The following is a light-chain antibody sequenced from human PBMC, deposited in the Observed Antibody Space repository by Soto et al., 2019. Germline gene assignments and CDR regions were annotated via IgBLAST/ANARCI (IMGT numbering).Light chain of an antibody. CDR2: TNN. V-gene: IGLV1-44*01. J-gene: IGLJ1*01. Sequence: QSVLTQPPSASGTPGQRITISCSGSGSNIGSNTVTWYQQPPRTAPKLLIYTNNQRPSGVPDRFSGSKSGTSASLAISGLQSGDEADYYCATWDDSLNGYVFGTGTKVTVL. CDR3: ATWDDSLNGYV. CDR1: GSNIGSNT.